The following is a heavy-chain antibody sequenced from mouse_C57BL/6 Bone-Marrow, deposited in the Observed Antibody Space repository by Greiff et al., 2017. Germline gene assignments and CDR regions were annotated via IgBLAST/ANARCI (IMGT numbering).Heavy chain of an antibody. CDR1: GYTFTSSD. V-gene: IGHV1-85*01. CDR3: ARLEFDGSSGDWYFDV. Sequence: VQLQQSGPELVKPGASVKLSCKASGYTFTSSDINWVTQRPGQGLEWIGWIYPRDGSTKYNEKFKGKATLTVDTSSSTAYMELHSLTSEDSAVYFCARLEFDGSSGDWYFDVWGTGATVTVSS. D-gene: IGHD1-1*01. CDR2: IYPRDGST. J-gene: IGHJ1*03.